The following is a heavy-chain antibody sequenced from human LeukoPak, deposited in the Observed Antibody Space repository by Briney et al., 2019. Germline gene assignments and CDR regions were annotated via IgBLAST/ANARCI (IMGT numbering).Heavy chain of an antibody. CDR3: ATDLYDSSGY. D-gene: IGHD3-22*01. Sequence: TGGSLRLSCVVSGFTFSSYWMHWVRQAPGKGLVWVSRISTDGTATGYADSMKGRFTISRDNAKDTLYLQMNSLRAEDTAVYYCATDLYDSSGYWGQGTLVTVSP. V-gene: IGHV3-74*01. CDR1: GFTFSSYW. CDR2: ISTDGTAT. J-gene: IGHJ4*02.